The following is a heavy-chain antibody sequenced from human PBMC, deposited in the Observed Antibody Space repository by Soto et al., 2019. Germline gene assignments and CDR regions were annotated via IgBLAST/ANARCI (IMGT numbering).Heavy chain of an antibody. CDR3: ARERDGDFDY. Sequence: SETLSLTCTVSGGSISSYYWSWIRQPPGKGLEWIGYIYYSGSTNYNPSLKSRVTISVDTSKNQFSLKLSSVTAADTAVYYCARERDGDFDYWGQGTLVTVS. CDR1: GGSISSYY. V-gene: IGHV4-59*01. D-gene: IGHD4-17*01. J-gene: IGHJ4*02. CDR2: IYYSGST.